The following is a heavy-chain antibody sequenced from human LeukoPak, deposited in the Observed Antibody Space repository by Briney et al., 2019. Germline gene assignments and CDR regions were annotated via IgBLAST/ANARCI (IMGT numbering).Heavy chain of an antibody. CDR3: ARYSSGYSYGYYFDY. CDR1: GYTFTSYY. D-gene: IGHD5-18*01. V-gene: IGHV1-46*01. J-gene: IGHJ4*02. Sequence: ASVKVSCKASGYTFTSYYMHWVRQAPGQGLEWMGIINPSGGSTSYAQKFQGRVTITADESTSTAYMELSSLRSEDTAVYYCARYSSGYSYGYYFDYWGQGTLVTVSS. CDR2: INPSGGST.